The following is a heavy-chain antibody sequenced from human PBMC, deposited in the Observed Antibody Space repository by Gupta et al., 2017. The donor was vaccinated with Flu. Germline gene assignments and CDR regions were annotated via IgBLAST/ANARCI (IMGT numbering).Heavy chain of an antibody. Sequence: QVQLVQSGAEVKKPGASVTVSCKVSGYTLTELSMHWVRQAPGKGLAWMGGFDPEDGETIYAQKFQGRVTMTEDTSTDTAYMELSSLRSEDTAVYYCATYSAVVVITGFDYWGQGTLVTVSS. CDR1: GYTLTELS. D-gene: IGHD3-22*01. CDR3: ATYSAVVVITGFDY. J-gene: IGHJ4*02. CDR2: FDPEDGET. V-gene: IGHV1-24*01.